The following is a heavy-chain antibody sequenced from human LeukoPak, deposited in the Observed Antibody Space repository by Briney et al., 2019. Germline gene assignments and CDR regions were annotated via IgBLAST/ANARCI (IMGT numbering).Heavy chain of an antibody. CDR1: GYSISSGYY. CDR3: ARSLLFRVGATGGAFDI. V-gene: IGHV4-38-2*02. CDR2: IYHSGST. Sequence: SETLSLTCTVSGYSISSGYYWGWIRQPPGKGLEWIGSIYHSGSTYYNPSLKSRVTISVDTSKNQFSLKLSSVTAADTAVYYCARSLLFRVGATGGAFDIWGQGTMVTVSS. J-gene: IGHJ3*02. D-gene: IGHD1-26*01.